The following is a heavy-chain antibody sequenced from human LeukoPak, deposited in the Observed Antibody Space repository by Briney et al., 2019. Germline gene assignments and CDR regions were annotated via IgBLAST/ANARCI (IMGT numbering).Heavy chain of an antibody. D-gene: IGHD3-22*01. CDR1: GGSISSGSYY. CDR2: IYTSGST. V-gene: IGHV4-61*02. CDR3: ARHSVVITDV. J-gene: IGHJ6*04. Sequence: PSQTLSLTCTVSGGSISSGSYYWSWIRQPAGKGLEWMGRIYTSGSTNYNPSLKSRVTISVDTSKNQFSLKLSSVTAADTAVYYCARHSVVITDVWGKGTTVTVSS.